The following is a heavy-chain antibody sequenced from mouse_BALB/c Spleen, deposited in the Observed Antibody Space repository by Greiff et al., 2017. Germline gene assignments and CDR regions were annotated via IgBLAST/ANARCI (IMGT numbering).Heavy chain of an antibody. CDR2: ISYSGST. J-gene: IGHJ3*01. V-gene: IGHV3-8*02. Sequence: EVQVVESGPSLVKPSQTLSLTCSVTGDSITSGYWNWIRKFPGNKLEYMGYISYSGSTYYNPSLKSRISITRDTSKNQYYLQLNSVTTEDTATYYCARWGITEFAYWGQGTLVTVSA. CDR3: ARWGITEFAY. D-gene: IGHD1-1*01. CDR1: GDSITSGY.